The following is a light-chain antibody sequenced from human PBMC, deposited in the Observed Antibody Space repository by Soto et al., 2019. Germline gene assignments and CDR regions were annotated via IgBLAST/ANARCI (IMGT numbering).Light chain of an antibody. V-gene: IGLV4-69*01. J-gene: IGLJ2*01. CDR1: XXHSNYA. CDR3: QTWGSGIVV. CDR2: LNSDGSH. Sequence: QLVLTQSPSASASLGASVKLTCTLSXXHSNYAIAWHQQQSEKGPRYLMKLNSDGSHSKGDGIPDRFSGSSSGAERYLTISSLQSEDEADYSCQTWGSGIVVFGGGTKLTVL.